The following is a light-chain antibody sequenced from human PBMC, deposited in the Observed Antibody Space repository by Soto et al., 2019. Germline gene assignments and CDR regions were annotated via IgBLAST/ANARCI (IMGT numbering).Light chain of an antibody. CDR2: TAS. CDR1: QGVGTW. CDR3: QQGDSFPLT. J-gene: IGKJ4*01. Sequence: DIQMTQSPSSVSASVGDRVTITCRASQGVGTWLAWYQQKPGEAPRFLIYTASTLHSGVPSRFSGSGSGTDFTLTITSLQPEDFATYHCQQGDSFPLTVGGGTKVEIK. V-gene: IGKV1-12*01.